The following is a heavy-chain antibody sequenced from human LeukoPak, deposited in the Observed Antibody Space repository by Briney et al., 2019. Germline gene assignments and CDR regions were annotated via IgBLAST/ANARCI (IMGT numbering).Heavy chain of an antibody. CDR1: GFTFSSYA. J-gene: IGHJ4*02. D-gene: IGHD3-22*01. Sequence: GRSLRLSCAASGFTFSSYAMHWVRQAPGKGLEWVAVISYDGSNKYYADSVKGRFTISRDNSKNTLYLQMNSLRAEDTAVYYCAKDQAFTMIVVAPDYWGQGTLVTVSS. V-gene: IGHV3-30-3*01. CDR3: AKDQAFTMIVVAPDY. CDR2: ISYDGSNK.